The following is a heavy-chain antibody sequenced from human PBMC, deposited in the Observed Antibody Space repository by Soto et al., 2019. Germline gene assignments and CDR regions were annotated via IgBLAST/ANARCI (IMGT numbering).Heavy chain of an antibody. CDR3: AIGNHGSLQLRYVDL. V-gene: IGHV1-69*12. Sequence: QVQLVQAGAEVKQPGSSVTVSCKASGGTFSSYTISWVRQAPGQGLEWMGGIIPIFGTANYAQKLQGRVTITADESTSTAYMELSSLGSEDTAVYYCAIGNHGSLQLRYVDLWGRGTLVTVSS. D-gene: IGHD5-12*01. CDR1: GGTFSSYT. J-gene: IGHJ2*01. CDR2: IIPIFGTA.